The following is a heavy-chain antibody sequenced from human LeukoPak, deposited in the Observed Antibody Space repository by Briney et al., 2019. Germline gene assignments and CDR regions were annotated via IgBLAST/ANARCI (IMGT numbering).Heavy chain of an antibody. J-gene: IGHJ5*02. V-gene: IGHV1-18*01. CDR3: ARDLPIVGATRFDP. Sequence: GASVKVSCKASGYTFTSYGISWVRQAPGQGLEWMGWISAYNGNTNYAQKLQGRVTMTTGTSTSTAYMELRSLRSDDTAVYYCARDLPIVGATRFDPWGQGTLVTVSS. CDR2: ISAYNGNT. D-gene: IGHD1-26*01. CDR1: GYTFTSYG.